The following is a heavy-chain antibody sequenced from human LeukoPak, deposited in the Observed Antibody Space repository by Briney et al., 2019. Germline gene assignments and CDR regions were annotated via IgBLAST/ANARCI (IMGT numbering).Heavy chain of an antibody. CDR1: GGSISSYY. V-gene: IGHV4-59*01. D-gene: IGHD2-15*01. Sequence: SETLSLTCTVSGGSISSYYWSWIRQPPGKGLEWIGYIYYSGSTNYNPSLKSRVTISVDTSKNQFSLKLSSVTAADTAVHYCARAAGYCSGGSCYYYYYYYMDVWGKGTTVTVSS. CDR2: IYYSGST. CDR3: ARAAGYCSGGSCYYYYYYYMDV. J-gene: IGHJ6*03.